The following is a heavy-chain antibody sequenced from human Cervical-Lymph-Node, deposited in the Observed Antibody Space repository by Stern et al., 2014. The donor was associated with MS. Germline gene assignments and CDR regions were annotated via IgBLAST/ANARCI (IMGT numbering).Heavy chain of an antibody. J-gene: IGHJ6*02. CDR3: AKPPPRRKWDDPNYGMDV. Sequence: QLVQSGAEVKQPGESLKISCKGSGYTFTNNWIAWVRQMPGKGLEWMGIIYPDDSDIRYSPSLQGQVTISTDKSISPAYLQWASRKAADTAVYYCAKPPPRRKWDDPNYGMDVWGQGTTVTVSS. V-gene: IGHV5-51*03. CDR2: IYPDDSDI. D-gene: IGHD1-1*01. CDR1: GYTFTNNW.